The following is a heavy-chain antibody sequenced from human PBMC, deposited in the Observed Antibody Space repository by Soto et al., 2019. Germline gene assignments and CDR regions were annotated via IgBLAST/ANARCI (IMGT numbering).Heavy chain of an antibody. CDR2: ISSNGGST. J-gene: IGHJ6*02. D-gene: IGHD5-12*01. Sequence: SCSASGFTFSSYAMHWVRQAPGKGLEYVSAISSNGGSTYYADSVKGRFTISRDNSKNTLYLQMSSLRAEDTAVYYCVKGRDIVATIAYYGMDVWGQGTTVTVSS. V-gene: IGHV3-64D*06. CDR3: VKGRDIVATIAYYGMDV. CDR1: GFTFSSYA.